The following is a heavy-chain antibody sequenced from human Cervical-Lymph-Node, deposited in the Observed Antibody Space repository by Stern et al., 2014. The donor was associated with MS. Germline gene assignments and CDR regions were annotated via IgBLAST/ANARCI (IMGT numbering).Heavy chain of an antibody. D-gene: IGHD4-17*01. J-gene: IGHJ4*02. CDR1: GFTFSHYS. V-gene: IGHV3-21*01. Sequence: EVQLVESGGGLVKPGESLRLSCDASGFTFSHYSINWVRPAPGKGLEWISWISSKSTHTCYADSVECRFTISRDSAKDSVSLHMVSLRAEDTAVYYCARARVGDYARSPHLDSWGQGTLVTVSS. CDR3: ARARVGDYARSPHLDS. CDR2: ISSKSTHT.